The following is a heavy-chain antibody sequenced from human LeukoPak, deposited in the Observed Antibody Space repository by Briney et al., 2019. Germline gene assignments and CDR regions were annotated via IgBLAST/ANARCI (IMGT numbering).Heavy chain of an antibody. Sequence: ASVTVSCKASGYTFTIYAMNWVGQAPGQGGEGMGWINTNNGKPTYEQGFTGRFVFSMERDVSTEYLEVRSLKAGDTAVYYCARSHTYYYDSSGSPPSSPDYWGQGTLVTVSS. J-gene: IGHJ4*02. CDR3: ARSHTYYYDSSGSPPSSPDY. V-gene: IGHV7-4-1*02. CDR2: INTNNGKP. CDR1: GYTFTIYA. D-gene: IGHD3-22*01.